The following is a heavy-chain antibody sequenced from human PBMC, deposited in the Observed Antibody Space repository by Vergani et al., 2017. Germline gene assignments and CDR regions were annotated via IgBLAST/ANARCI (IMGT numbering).Heavy chain of an antibody. Sequence: QITLKESGPTLVKPTQTLTLTCTFSGFSLNTRGVSVAWIRQPPGKALDWFALIYWNDDQHYSPSLNNRVTITKDTSKNQVVLTMTNMDYVDTGTYYCVYRKNECGTTGCFYPFYYYYYMDVWGKGTTVTVSS. CDR1: GFSLNTRGVS. D-gene: IGHD1-7*01. CDR2: IYWNDDQ. CDR3: VYRKNECGTTGCFYPFYYYYYMDV. V-gene: IGHV2-5*04. J-gene: IGHJ6*03.